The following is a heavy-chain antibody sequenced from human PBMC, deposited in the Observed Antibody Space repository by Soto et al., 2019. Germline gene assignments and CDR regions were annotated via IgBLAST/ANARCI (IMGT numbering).Heavy chain of an antibody. CDR1: GGSFSGYY. J-gene: IGHJ5*02. CDR2: INHSGST. CDR3: ASGASSIAARPGWFDP. D-gene: IGHD6-6*01. V-gene: IGHV4-34*01. Sequence: SLTCAVYGGSFSGYYWSWIRQPPGKGLEWIGEINHSGSTNYNPSLKSRVTISVDTSKNQFSLKLSSVTAADTAVYYCASGASSIAARPGWFDPWGQGTLVTVSS.